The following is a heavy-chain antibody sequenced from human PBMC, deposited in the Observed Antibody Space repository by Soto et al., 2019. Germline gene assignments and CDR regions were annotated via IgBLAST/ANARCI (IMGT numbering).Heavy chain of an antibody. V-gene: IGHV3-30-3*01. J-gene: IGHJ6*02. Sequence: SLRLSCAASGFTFSSYAVHWVRQAPGEGLEWVAVLSFNGNNKYYTDSVKGRFTISRDNSKNTLYLQMNSLRPEDTAVYYCARVNGAGMVTTYYYGMDVWGQGTTVTFSS. CDR3: ARVNGAGMVTTYYYGMDV. CDR2: LSFNGNNK. D-gene: IGHD5-18*01. CDR1: GFTFSSYA.